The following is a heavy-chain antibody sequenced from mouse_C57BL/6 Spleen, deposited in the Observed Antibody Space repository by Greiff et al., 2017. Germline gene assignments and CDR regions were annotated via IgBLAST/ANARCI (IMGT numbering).Heavy chain of an antibody. V-gene: IGHV1-4*01. CDR2: INPSSGYT. D-gene: IGHD2-4*01. J-gene: IGHJ2*01. CDR1: GYTFTSYT. Sequence: QVQLKESGAELARPGASVKMSCKASGYTFTSYTMHWVKQRPGQGLEWIGYINPSSGYTKYNQKFKDKATLTADKSSSTAYMQLSSLTSEDSAVYYCARQGDYDCDYWGQGTTLTVSS. CDR3: ARQGDYDCDY.